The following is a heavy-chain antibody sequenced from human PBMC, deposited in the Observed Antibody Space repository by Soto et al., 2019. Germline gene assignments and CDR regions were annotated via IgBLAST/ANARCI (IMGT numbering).Heavy chain of an antibody. CDR1: GGSFSGYY. D-gene: IGHD2-15*01. CDR3: ASSVVVVAATRAEYFQH. Sequence: QVQLQQWGAGLLKPSETLSLTCAVYGGSFSGYYWSWTRQPPGKGLEWIGEINHSGSTNYNPSLKSRVTISVDTSKNQFSLKLSSVTAADTAVYYCASSVVVVAATRAEYFQHWGQGTLVTVSS. J-gene: IGHJ1*01. CDR2: INHSGST. V-gene: IGHV4-34*01.